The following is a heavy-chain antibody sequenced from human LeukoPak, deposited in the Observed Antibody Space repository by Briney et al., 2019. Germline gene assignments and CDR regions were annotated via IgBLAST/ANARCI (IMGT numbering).Heavy chain of an antibody. Sequence: GGSLRLSCTASGITFNTYWMNWVRQAPGKGLEWVANVKQDGSEKYYVDSVRGRFTISRDNAKNSVYLQMNSLRVDDTAVYYCARGGSRHYTSSVSDYWGQGTLITVSS. CDR2: VKQDGSEK. V-gene: IGHV3-7*03. D-gene: IGHD2-2*01. CDR1: GITFNTYW. J-gene: IGHJ4*02. CDR3: ARGGSRHYTSSVSDY.